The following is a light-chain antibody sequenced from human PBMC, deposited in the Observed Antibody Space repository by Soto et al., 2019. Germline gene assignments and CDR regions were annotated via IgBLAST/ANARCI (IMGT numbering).Light chain of an antibody. CDR1: SSNIGNNY. J-gene: IGLJ1*01. CDR3: SSKRTTASLV. CDR2: EVS. Sequence: QSVLTQPPSVSAAPGQKVTISCSGSSSNIGNNYVSWYQQLSRDPKLMIYEVSNRPSGVSDRFSGSKSGNTASLTISGLQAADEADYYCSSKRTTASLVFGTGTKVTV. V-gene: IGLV2-14*01.